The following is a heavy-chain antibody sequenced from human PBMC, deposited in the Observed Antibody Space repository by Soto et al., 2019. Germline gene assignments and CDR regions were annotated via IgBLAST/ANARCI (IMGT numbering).Heavy chain of an antibody. CDR2: FDPEDGET. Sequence: ASVKVSCKVSGYTLTELSMHWVRQAPGKGLEWMGGFDPEDGETIYAQKFQGRVTMTEDTSTDTAYMELSSLRSEDTAVYYCATVVTMVRGVIITKLVEPSFDIWGQGTMVTVSS. CDR1: GYTLTELS. V-gene: IGHV1-24*01. CDR3: ATVVTMVRGVIITKLVEPSFDI. J-gene: IGHJ3*02. D-gene: IGHD3-10*01.